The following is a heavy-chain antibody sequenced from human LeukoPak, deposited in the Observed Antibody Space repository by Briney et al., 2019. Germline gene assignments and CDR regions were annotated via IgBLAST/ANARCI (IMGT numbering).Heavy chain of an antibody. J-gene: IGHJ3*02. D-gene: IGHD3-22*01. CDR2: INHSGST. CDR3: ARDFRYYYDSSSNAFDI. V-gene: IGHV4-34*01. CDR1: GESFSNYY. Sequence: SETLSLTCAVSGESFSNYYWSWIRQPPGKGLEWIGEINHSGSTNYNPSLKSRVTISVDTSKNQFSLKLSSVTAADTAVYYCARDFRYYYDSSSNAFDIWGQGTMVTVSS.